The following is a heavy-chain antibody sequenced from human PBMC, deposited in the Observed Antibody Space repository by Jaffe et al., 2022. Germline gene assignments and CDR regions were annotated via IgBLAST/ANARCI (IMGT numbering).Heavy chain of an antibody. J-gene: IGHJ5*02. Sequence: QVQLQESGPGLVKPSETLSLTCAVSGYSISSGYYWGWIRQPPGKGLEWIGSIYHSGSTYYNPSLKSRVTISVDTSKNQFSLKLSSVTAADTAVYYCARCFQYIGVWGYPWAFDPWGQGTLVTVSS. CDR3: ARCFQYIGVWGYPWAFDP. V-gene: IGHV4-38-2*01. CDR2: IYHSGST. D-gene: IGHD6-19*01. CDR1: GYSISSGYY.